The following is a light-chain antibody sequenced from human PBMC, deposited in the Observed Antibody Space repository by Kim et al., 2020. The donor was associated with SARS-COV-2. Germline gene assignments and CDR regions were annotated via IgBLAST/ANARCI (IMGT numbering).Light chain of an antibody. CDR1: QSVSST. CDR2: GAS. CDR3: RQYKNWIT. J-gene: IGKJ5*01. V-gene: IGKV3-15*01. Sequence: SVSQGESATFTSRASQSVSSTLAWYKQSPGQAPRLLIYGASTRATGIPARFSGSGSGTEFTLTISSLQSEDFAVYYCRQYKNWITFGQGTRLEIK.